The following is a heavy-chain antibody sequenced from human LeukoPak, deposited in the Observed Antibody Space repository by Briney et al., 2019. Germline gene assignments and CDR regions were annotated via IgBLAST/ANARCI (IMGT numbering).Heavy chain of an antibody. CDR2: IYYSGST. CDR3: ARHFYSGYDPDY. V-gene: IGHV4-39*01. J-gene: IGHJ4*02. D-gene: IGHD5-12*01. CDR1: GGSISSSSYY. Sequence: TSETLSLTCTVSGGSISSSSYYWGWIRQPPGKGLEWIGSIYYSGSTYYNPSLKSRVTISVDTSKNQFSLKLSSVTAADTAVYCCARHFYSGYDPDYWGQGTLVTVSS.